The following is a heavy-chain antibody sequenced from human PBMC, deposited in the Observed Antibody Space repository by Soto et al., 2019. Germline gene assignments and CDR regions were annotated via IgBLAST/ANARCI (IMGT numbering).Heavy chain of an antibody. CDR2: IFWNDER. CDR1: GFSLSKARMG. J-gene: IGHJ4*02. V-gene: IGHV2-26*01. Sequence: QVTLKESGPVLVKPTETLTLTCSVSGFSLSKARMGVSWIRQPPGTALEWLAHIFWNDERSYNTSLKSRLTISRDTSKSQVVLTMTNVDPVDTGTYFCARALREGLPIYSFDSWGQGTLVSFSS. CDR3: ARALREGLPIYSFDS. D-gene: IGHD2-21*02.